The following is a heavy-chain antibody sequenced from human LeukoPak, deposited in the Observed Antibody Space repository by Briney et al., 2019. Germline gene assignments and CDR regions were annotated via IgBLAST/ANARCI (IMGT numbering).Heavy chain of an antibody. V-gene: IGHV1-69*06. J-gene: IGHJ4*02. CDR2: IIPIFGTT. CDR1: GGTFSSYP. Sequence: GASVKVSCKASGGTFSSYPINWVRQAPGQGLEWMGGIIPIFGTTNYAKKFQGRVTITADKSTSTAYMELTSLRSEDTAVYYCATVYSYDSSAYYRLDYWGQGTLVTVSS. CDR3: ATVYSYDSSAYYRLDY. D-gene: IGHD3-22*01.